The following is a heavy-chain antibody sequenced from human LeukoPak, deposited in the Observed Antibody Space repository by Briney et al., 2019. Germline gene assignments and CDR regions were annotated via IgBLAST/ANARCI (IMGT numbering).Heavy chain of an antibody. J-gene: IGHJ4*02. CDR1: GFTFSDYW. Sequence: GGSLRLSCAASGFTFSDYWMHWVRQAPGKGLVGVSRINTDGSFTSYADSVKGRFTISRDSAKNTLYLQMNSLRAEDTAVYYCARVGIKAAAGLYYFDYWGQGTLVTVSS. D-gene: IGHD6-13*01. CDR3: ARVGIKAAAGLYYFDY. V-gene: IGHV3-74*01. CDR2: INTDGSFT.